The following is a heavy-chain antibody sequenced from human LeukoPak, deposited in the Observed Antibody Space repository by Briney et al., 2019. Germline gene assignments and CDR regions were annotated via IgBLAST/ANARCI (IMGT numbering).Heavy chain of an antibody. Sequence: SENLSLTCTVSGGSISSSSYYWGWIRQPPGKGLEWIGSIYYSGSTYYNPSLKSRVTISVDTSKNQFSLKLSSVAAADTAVYYCARLRVDTAMVNWFDPWGQGTLVTVSS. CDR2: IYYSGST. D-gene: IGHD5-18*01. CDR3: ARLRVDTAMVNWFDP. V-gene: IGHV4-39*07. J-gene: IGHJ5*02. CDR1: GGSISSSSYY.